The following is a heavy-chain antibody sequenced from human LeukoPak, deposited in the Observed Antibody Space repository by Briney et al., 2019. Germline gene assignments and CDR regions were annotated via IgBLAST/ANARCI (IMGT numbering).Heavy chain of an antibody. CDR2: INSDGSST. J-gene: IGHJ4*02. D-gene: IGHD5-12*01. CDR1: GFTFSSYW. Sequence: GGSLRLSCAAFGFTFSSYWMHWVRQAPGKGLVWVSRINSDGSSTSYADSVKGRFTISRDNAKNTLYLQMNSLRDEDTAVYYCASDQEREYTGYDPFDYWGQGTLVTVSS. V-gene: IGHV3-74*01. CDR3: ASDQEREYTGYDPFDY.